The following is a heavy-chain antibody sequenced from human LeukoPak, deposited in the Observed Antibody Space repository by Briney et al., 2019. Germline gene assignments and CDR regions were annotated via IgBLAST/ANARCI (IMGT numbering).Heavy chain of an antibody. CDR3: AKICGYDYVENYFDY. CDR2: ISGSGGST. V-gene: IGHV3-23*01. Sequence: PGGSLRLSCAASGFTFSSYAMSWVRQAPGKGLEWVSAISGSGGSTYYADSVKGRFTISRDNSKNTLYLQMNSLRAEDTAVYYCAKICGYDYVENYFDYWGQGTLVTVSS. D-gene: IGHD5-12*01. CDR1: GFTFSSYA. J-gene: IGHJ4*02.